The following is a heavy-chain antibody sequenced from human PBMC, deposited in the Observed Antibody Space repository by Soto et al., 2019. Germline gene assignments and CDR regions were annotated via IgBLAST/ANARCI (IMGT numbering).Heavy chain of an antibody. CDR3: GNRLSNSGQIDY. CDR2: IYWNDDK. D-gene: IGHD1-26*01. J-gene: IGHJ4*02. V-gene: IGHV2-5*01. CDR1: GFSLSTSGVS. Sequence: QITLKESGPTLVKPTQTLTLTCTFSGFSLSTSGVSVVWIRQPPGKALEWLALIYWNDDKRYSPSLKSRVTITKDTSKIHVVLTMTSMDPVDTATYYCGNRLSNSGQIDYWGQGTLVTVSS.